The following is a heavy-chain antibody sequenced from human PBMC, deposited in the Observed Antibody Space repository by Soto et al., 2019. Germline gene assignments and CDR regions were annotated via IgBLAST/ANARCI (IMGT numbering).Heavy chain of an antibody. J-gene: IGHJ5*02. Sequence: QVQLVQSGAEVKKPGASVKVSCKASGYTFTSYAMHWVRQAPGQRLEWMGWINAGNGNTKYSQKFQGRVTITRDTSASTAYMELSSLRSEDTXXXXXXREGDLWNWFDPWGQGTLVTVSS. D-gene: IGHD2-21*01. CDR3: XREGDLWNWFDP. CDR1: GYTFTSYA. CDR2: INAGNGNT. V-gene: IGHV1-3*01.